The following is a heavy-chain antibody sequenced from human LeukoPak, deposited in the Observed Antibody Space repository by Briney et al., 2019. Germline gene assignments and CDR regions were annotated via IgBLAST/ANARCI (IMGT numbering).Heavy chain of an antibody. V-gene: IGHV3-23*01. CDR1: GFTFSSFA. Sequence: PGGSLRLSCAASGFTFSSFAMSWVRQAPGKGLEWVSAISGSGGGAYYADSVKGRFTVSRDNSKNTLYLQMNSLRAEDTAVYYCAKDPLWFGDSGDLGFDPWGQGTLVTVSS. D-gene: IGHD3-10*01. J-gene: IGHJ5*02. CDR3: AKDPLWFGDSGDLGFDP. CDR2: ISGSGGGA.